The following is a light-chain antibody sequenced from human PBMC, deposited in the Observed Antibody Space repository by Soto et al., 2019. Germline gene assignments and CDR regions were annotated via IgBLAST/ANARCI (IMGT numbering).Light chain of an antibody. CDR2: GAS. CDR3: QQHGDSPWT. Sequence: EVVLTQSPGTLSLSPGERATLSCRASQSVSSTYLAWYQQKPGQAPRLLIYGASRRATGIPDRFSGSGSETDFTLTISRLEPEDFAVYFCQQHGDSPWTFGQGTKLEI. CDR1: QSVSSTY. J-gene: IGKJ2*01. V-gene: IGKV3-20*01.